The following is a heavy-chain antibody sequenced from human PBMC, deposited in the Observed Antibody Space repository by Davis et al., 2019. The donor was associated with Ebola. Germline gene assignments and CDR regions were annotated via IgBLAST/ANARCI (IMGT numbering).Heavy chain of an antibody. CDR3: TTVGGYIYGQRDY. D-gene: IGHD5-18*01. Sequence: GESLKISGAVSGFAFSNAWMNWVRQAPGKGLEWVGRIKRKADGGTTDHAAPVKGRFTISREDSKNTLYLQMNSLKTEDTAVYYCTTVGGYIYGQRDYWGQGALVTVSS. V-gene: IGHV3-15*07. CDR1: GFAFSNAW. J-gene: IGHJ4*02. CDR2: IKRKADGGTT.